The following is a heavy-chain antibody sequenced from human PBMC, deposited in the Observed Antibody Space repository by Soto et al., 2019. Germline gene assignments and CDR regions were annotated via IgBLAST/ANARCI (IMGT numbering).Heavy chain of an antibody. Sequence: VQLVESGGGLVKPGGSLRLSCAASGFTFNNAWMSWVRQAPGKGLEWVGSVKSKTEGGTVDYAAPVKGRFSISRDDSTNTVYVQTNSLKTEYTAVYYCAAMSGHISVWFDLWGQGTLVTVSS. V-gene: IGHV3-15*01. CDR2: VKSKTEGGTV. CDR1: GFTFNNAW. D-gene: IGHD3-22*01. J-gene: IGHJ5*02. CDR3: AAMSGHISVWFDL.